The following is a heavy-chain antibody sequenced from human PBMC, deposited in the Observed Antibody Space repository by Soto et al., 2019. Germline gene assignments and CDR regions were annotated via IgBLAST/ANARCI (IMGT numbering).Heavy chain of an antibody. CDR2: IYSGGST. V-gene: IGHV3-53*01. J-gene: IGHJ6*02. CDR1: GFTVSSNY. D-gene: IGHD6-6*01. Sequence: GGSLRLSCAASGFTVSSNYMSWVRQAPVKGLEWVSVIYSGGSTYYADSVKGRFTISRDNSKNTLYLQMNSLRAEDTAVYYCARDEASIAARRHYYYGMDVWGQGTTVTVSS. CDR3: ARDEASIAARRHYYYGMDV.